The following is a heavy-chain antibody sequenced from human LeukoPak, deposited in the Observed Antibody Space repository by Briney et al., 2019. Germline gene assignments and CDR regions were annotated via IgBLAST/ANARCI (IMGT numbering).Heavy chain of an antibody. V-gene: IGHV4-39*07. D-gene: IGHD2-15*01. J-gene: IGHJ5*02. CDR2: IYYSGST. CDR3: ARRVRGYCSGGSCYSVKVFHWFDP. CDR1: GGSISSSSYY. Sequence: PSETLSLTCTVSGGSISSSSYYWGWIRQPPGKGLEWIGSIYYSGSTYYNPSLKSRVTISVDTSKNQFSLKLSSVTAADTAVYYCARRVRGYCSGGSCYSVKVFHWFDPWGQGALVTVSS.